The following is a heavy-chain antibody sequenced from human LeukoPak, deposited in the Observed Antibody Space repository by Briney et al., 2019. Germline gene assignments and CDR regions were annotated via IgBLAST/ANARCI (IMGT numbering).Heavy chain of an antibody. J-gene: IGHJ5*02. D-gene: IGHD1-1*01. CDR3: ARVPGGALNWFDP. CDR2: IHTSGST. CDR1: GGSISSYY. V-gene: IGHV4-4*07. Sequence: SETLSLTCTFSGGSISSYYWSRIRQPAGKGLEWIGRIHTSGSTNYNPSLKSRVTISVYTSKNQFSLKLRSVTAADTSVYYCARVPGGALNWFDPWGQGTLVTVSS.